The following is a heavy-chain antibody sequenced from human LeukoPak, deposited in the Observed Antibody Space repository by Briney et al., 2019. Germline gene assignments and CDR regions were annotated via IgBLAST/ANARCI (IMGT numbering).Heavy chain of an antibody. D-gene: IGHD6-19*01. CDR1: EGSLSGYF. V-gene: IGHV4-34*01. J-gene: IGHJ1*01. CDR3: VRQIGAGAFDL. Sequence: SETLSLTCAVYEGSLSGYFWSWIRQPPGKGLEWIGEISIAGEINYNPSLRSRATISMDTTKNQFSLRLTSVIAADTALYYCVRQIGAGAFDLWGQDRVVTVSS. CDR2: ISIAGEI.